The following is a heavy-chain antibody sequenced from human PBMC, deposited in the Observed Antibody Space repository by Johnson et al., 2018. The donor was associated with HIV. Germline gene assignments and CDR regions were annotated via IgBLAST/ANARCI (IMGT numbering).Heavy chain of an antibody. CDR1: GFTFSSYA. D-gene: IGHD1-1*01. CDR2: ISYDGSNK. V-gene: IGHV3-30-3*02. CDR3: AKSQRYFDAFDI. Sequence: QVQLVESGGGLVQPGGSLRLSCAASGFTFSSYAMNWVRQAPGKGLEWVAVISYDGSNKYYADYVKGRFTISRDNSKNTLYLEMSSLRVDDTAVYYCAKSQRYFDAFDIWGQGTMVTVSS. J-gene: IGHJ3*02.